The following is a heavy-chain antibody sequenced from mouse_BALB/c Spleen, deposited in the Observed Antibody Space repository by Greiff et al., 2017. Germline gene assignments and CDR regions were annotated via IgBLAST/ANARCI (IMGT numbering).Heavy chain of an antibody. J-gene: IGHJ2*01. Sequence: VQLQQSGPELVKPGASVKMSCKASGYTFTSYVMHWVKQKPGQGLEWIGYINPYNDGTKYNEKFKGKATLTSDKSSSTAYMELSSLTSEDSAVYYCARTIGYYYGSSFDYWGQGTTLTVSS. CDR3: ARTIGYYYGSSFDY. CDR2: INPYNDGT. V-gene: IGHV1-14*01. CDR1: GYTFTSYV. D-gene: IGHD1-1*01.